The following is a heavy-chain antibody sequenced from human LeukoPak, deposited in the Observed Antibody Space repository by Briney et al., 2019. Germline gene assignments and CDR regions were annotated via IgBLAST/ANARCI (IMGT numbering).Heavy chain of an antibody. CDR2: IWYDGSNK. J-gene: IGHJ6*02. Sequence: GGSLRLSCAASGFTFSSYGMHWVRQAPGKGLEWVAVIWYDGSNKYYADSVKGRFTISRDNSKNTLYLQMNSLRAEDTAVYYCARDWQNYYGMDVWGQGTTVTVSS. CDR1: GFTFSSYG. V-gene: IGHV3-33*01. CDR3: ARDWQNYYGMDV.